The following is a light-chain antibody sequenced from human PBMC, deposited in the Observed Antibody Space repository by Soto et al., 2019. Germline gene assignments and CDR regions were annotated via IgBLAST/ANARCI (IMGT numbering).Light chain of an antibody. V-gene: IGLV2-14*03. CDR1: SSDVGGYNY. CDR3: SSYTSTSTLVV. CDR2: GVS. J-gene: IGLJ2*01. Sequence: QSALTQPASVSGSPGQSITISCTGTSSDVGGYNYVSWYQQHPGKAPKLMIYGVSNRPSGVSNRFSGSKSGNTASLTISGLQAEDEDDYYCSSYTSTSTLVVFGGGTKLTVL.